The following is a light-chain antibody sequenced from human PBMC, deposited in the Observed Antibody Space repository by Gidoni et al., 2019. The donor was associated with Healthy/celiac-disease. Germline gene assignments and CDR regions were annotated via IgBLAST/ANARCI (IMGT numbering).Light chain of an antibody. V-gene: IGKV1-39*01. Sequence: DIQMTQSPSSLSASVGDRVTITCRASQSISSYLNWYQQKPGKAPQLLIYAASSLQSGVPSRFSGSGSGTDFTLTISSLQPDDFATYYCPHSYSPPPYTFGQGTKLEIK. CDR1: QSISSY. CDR2: AAS. CDR3: PHSYSPPPYT. J-gene: IGKJ2*01.